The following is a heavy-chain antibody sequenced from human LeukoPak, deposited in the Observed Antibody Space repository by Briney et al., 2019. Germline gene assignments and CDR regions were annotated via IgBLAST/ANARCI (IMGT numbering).Heavy chain of an antibody. J-gene: IGHJ6*03. D-gene: IGHD3-3*01. Sequence: GGSLRLSCAASGFAFSSYWMLWVRQAPGKRLVWVSLIYSDGTTTTYADSVKGRFTISRDNAKSTMYLQMNSLRAEDTAVYYCAITSEWSVYYYMDIWRKVTTVTVSS. CDR1: GFAFSSYW. CDR2: IYSDGTTT. V-gene: IGHV3-74*01. CDR3: AITSEWSVYYYMDI.